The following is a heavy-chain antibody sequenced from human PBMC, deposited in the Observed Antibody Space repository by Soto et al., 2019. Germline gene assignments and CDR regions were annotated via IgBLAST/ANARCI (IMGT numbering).Heavy chain of an antibody. CDR1: GFTFSRYW. CDR2: LNTDGKDT. CDR3: ARHIGLKGDAFEF. D-gene: IGHD5-12*01. V-gene: IGHV3-74*01. J-gene: IGHJ3*01. Sequence: EMQLVESGGGLVQPGGSLRLSCAASGFTFSRYWMHWVRQAPGKGLVWVSRLNTDGKDTRYADSVKGRFTISRDNAKNTLYLQMNSLRAEDTAVYYCARHIGLKGDAFEFWGQGTMVTVSS.